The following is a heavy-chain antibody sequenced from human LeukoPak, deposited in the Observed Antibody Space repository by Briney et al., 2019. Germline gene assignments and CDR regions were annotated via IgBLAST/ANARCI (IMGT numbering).Heavy chain of an antibody. Sequence: GESLQISCKGSGYSFTNYWIGWVRQMPGKGLEWMGIIYPGDSDTRYSPSFQGQVTISADKSISTAYLQWSSLKASDTAMYYCVIDGNSSEQGIWGQGTMVTVSS. J-gene: IGHJ3*02. V-gene: IGHV5-51*01. CDR2: IYPGDSDT. CDR3: VIDGNSSEQGI. CDR1: GYSFTNYW. D-gene: IGHD3-22*01.